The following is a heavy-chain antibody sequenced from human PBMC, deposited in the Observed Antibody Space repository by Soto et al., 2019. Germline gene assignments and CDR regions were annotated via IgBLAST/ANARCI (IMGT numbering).Heavy chain of an antibody. D-gene: IGHD6-13*01. CDR2: INAGNGNT. J-gene: IGHJ1*01. CDR1: GYTFTSYA. CDR3: ASLTGYSSSSAEYFQH. V-gene: IGHV1-3*01. Sequence: ASVKVSCKASGYTFTSYAMHWVRQAPGQRLEWMGWINAGNGNTKYSQKFQGRVTMTTDTSTSTAYMELRSLRSDDTAVYYCASLTGYSSSSAEYFQHWGQGTLVTVSS.